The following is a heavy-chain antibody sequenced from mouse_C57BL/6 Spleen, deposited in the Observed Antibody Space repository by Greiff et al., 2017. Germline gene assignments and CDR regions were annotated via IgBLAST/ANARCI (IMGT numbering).Heavy chain of an antibody. D-gene: IGHD1-1*01. Sequence: QVQLQQPGAELVKPGASVKLSCKASGYTFTSYWMHWVKQRPGQGLEWIGMIHPNSGSTNYNEKFKSKATLTVDKSSSTAYMQLSSLTSEDSAVYYCARSDYYGSSYDGDFDVWGTGTTVTVSS. V-gene: IGHV1-64*01. CDR1: GYTFTSYW. J-gene: IGHJ1*03. CDR3: ARSDYYGSSYDGDFDV. CDR2: IHPNSGST.